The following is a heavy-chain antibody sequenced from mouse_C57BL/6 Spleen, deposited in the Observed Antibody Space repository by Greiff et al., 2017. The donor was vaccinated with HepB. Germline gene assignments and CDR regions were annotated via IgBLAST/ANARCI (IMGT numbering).Heavy chain of an antibody. CDR3: ARRDYYGSVAY. V-gene: IGHV1-18*01. D-gene: IGHD1-1*01. CDR1: GYTFTDYN. J-gene: IGHJ3*01. Sequence: EVQLQQSGPELVKPGASVKIPCKASGYTFTDYNMDWVKQSHGKSLEWIGDINPNNGGTIYNQKFKGKATLTVDKSSSTAYMELRSLTSEDTAVDYCARRDYYGSVAYWGQGTLVTVSA. CDR2: INPNNGGT.